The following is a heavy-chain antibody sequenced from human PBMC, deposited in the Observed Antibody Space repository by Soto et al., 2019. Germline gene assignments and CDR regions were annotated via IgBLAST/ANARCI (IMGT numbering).Heavy chain of an antibody. J-gene: IGHJ6*02. D-gene: IGHD3-22*01. Sequence: EVQLLESGGGLVQPGGSLRLSCAASGFTFSSYAMSWVRQAPGKGLEWVSAISGSGGSTYYADSVKGRFTISRDNSKNTLYLQMNSLRAEDTAVYYCAKATYNYDSSGYISYYYYGMDVWGQGTTVTVSS. V-gene: IGHV3-23*01. CDR1: GFTFSSYA. CDR2: ISGSGGST. CDR3: AKATYNYDSSGYISYYYYGMDV.